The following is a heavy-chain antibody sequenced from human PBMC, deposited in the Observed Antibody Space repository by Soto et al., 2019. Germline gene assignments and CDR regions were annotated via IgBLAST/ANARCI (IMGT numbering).Heavy chain of an antibody. CDR2: ICGSGGST. CDR3: AKIEFRDYDFWSGYDPYYYYGMDV. Sequence: GGSLRLSCAASGFTFSSYAMSWVRQATGKGLEWVSAICGSGGSTYYADSVKGRFTISRDNSNNTLYLQMNSLRAEDTAVYYCAKIEFRDYDFWSGYDPYYYYGMDVWGQGTTVTVSS. D-gene: IGHD3-3*01. J-gene: IGHJ6*02. V-gene: IGHV3-23*01. CDR1: GFTFSSYA.